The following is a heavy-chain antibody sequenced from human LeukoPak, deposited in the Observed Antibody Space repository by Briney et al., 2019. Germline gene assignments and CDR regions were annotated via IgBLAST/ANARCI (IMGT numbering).Heavy chain of an antibody. CDR2: IRPDGGEK. D-gene: IGHD5-18*01. CDR1: GFNFNNYW. J-gene: IGHJ4*02. Sequence: GGCLRLSCAASGFNFNNYWMSWVRQAPGNGLGWVANIRPDGGEKYYVDSVKGRFTISRDNAKNSVVLQMNSLRAEDTAVYYCARGGYTNGYAYWGQGTLVTVSS. V-gene: IGHV3-7*03. CDR3: ARGGYTNGYAY.